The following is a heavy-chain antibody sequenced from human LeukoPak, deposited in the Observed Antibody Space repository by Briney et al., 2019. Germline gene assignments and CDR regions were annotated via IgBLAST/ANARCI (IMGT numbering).Heavy chain of an antibody. J-gene: IGHJ4*02. CDR2: IRSRSNYI. Sequence: GGSLRLSCAASGFTLCDYSMNWVPQAPGQGLEGVSSIRSRSNYIYYADSVKGRFTLSRDNAKNSLHLQIHSLRAEDTAVYYCARSGQRRCSGGTCYPYYFDYWGQGTLVTVSS. CDR3: ARSGQRRCSGGTCYPYYFDY. D-gene: IGHD2-15*01. CDR1: GFTLCDYS. V-gene: IGHV3-21*01.